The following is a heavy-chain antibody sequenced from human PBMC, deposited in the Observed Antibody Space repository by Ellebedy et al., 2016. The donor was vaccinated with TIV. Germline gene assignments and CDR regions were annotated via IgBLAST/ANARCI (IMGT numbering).Heavy chain of an antibody. CDR2: IIPIFGTA. V-gene: IGHV1-69*06. CDR1: GGTFSSYA. J-gene: IGHJ2*01. D-gene: IGHD2/OR15-2a*01. CDR3: ARGRISAFRGWYFDL. Sequence: SVKVSCXASGGTFSSYAISWVRQAPGQGLEWMGGIIPIFGTANYAQKFQGRVTITAVKSTSTAYMELSSLRSEDTAVYYCARGRISAFRGWYFDLWGRGTLVTVSS.